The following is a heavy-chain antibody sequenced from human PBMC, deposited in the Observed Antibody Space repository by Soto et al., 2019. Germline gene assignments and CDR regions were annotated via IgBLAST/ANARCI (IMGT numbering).Heavy chain of an antibody. CDR2: INPGDSET. J-gene: IGHJ4*02. CDR1: GYGFTSSW. V-gene: IGHV5-51*01. D-gene: IGHD3-9*01. Sequence: GESLKISCKGSGYGFTSSWIAWARQITGKRREWMAIINPGDSETKYSPSFHGQVTISADKSINTASLQWSSLKASDTAMYYCARHATYYDILSGYYFDYWGQGTQVTVSS. CDR3: ARHATYYDILSGYYFDY.